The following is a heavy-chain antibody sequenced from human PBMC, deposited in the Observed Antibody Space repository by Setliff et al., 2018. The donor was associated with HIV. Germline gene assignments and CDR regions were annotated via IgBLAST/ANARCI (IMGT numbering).Heavy chain of an antibody. V-gene: IGHV4-34*01. J-gene: IGHJ4*02. Sequence: SETLSLTCAVYGGSFSGYYWSWIRQPPGKGLEWIGEINHSGSTNYNPSLKSRVTISVDTSKNQFSLKLSSATAADTAVYYCAREGHCSGGSCYSVDYWGQGTLVTVSS. D-gene: IGHD2-15*01. CDR2: INHSGST. CDR3: AREGHCSGGSCYSVDY. CDR1: GGSFSGYY.